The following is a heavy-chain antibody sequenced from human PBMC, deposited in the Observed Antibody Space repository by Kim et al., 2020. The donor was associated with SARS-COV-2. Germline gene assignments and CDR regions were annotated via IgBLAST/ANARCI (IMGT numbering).Heavy chain of an antibody. J-gene: IGHJ5*02. Sequence: GGSLRLSCAASGFTFSNYWMTWVRQTPGKGLEWVASIKNDGSGQYYVDALKGRFTISRDNAKNSLYLQMNSLRAEDTALYHCARGAGSSVFDPWGQGTLVTVSS. V-gene: IGHV3-7*01. CDR1: GFTFSNYW. D-gene: IGHD1-26*01. CDR2: IKNDGSGQ. CDR3: ARGAGSSVFDP.